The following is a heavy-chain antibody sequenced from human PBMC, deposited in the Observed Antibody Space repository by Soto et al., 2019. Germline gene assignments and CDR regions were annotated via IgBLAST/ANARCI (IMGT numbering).Heavy chain of an antibody. CDR2: TGLNGRTT. CDR1: GFTFSMSA. Sequence: EVQLLESGGGLVQPGGSLRLSCAASGFTFSMSAMTWVRQAPGKGLEWVSTTGLNGRTTYYADSVKGRFTVSRDNSKNTLDLAMSSLRAEDTAVYYCATVHSTSRSFDYWGQGTLVTVSS. V-gene: IGHV3-23*01. J-gene: IGHJ4*02. D-gene: IGHD6-6*01. CDR3: ATVHSTSRSFDY.